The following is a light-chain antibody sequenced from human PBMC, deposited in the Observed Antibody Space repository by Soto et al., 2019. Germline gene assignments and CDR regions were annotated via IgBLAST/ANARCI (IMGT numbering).Light chain of an antibody. Sequence: EIVLTQSPGTLSLSPVERATLSCMASQSVRSSYLAWYQQKPGQAPNLLIYDASNRATGIPARFSGSGSGTDFTLTIRSLQPDDSATYYCQQYHSFPVTFGQGTKVDIK. V-gene: IGKV3-20*01. CDR2: DAS. J-gene: IGKJ1*01. CDR3: QQYHSFPVT. CDR1: QSVRSSY.